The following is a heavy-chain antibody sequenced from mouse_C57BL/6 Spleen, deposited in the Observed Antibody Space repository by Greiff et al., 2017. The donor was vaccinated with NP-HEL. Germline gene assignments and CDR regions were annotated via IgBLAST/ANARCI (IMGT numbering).Heavy chain of an antibody. Sequence: EVQLQQSGAELVRPGASVKLSCTASGFTIKDDYMHWVKQRPEQGLEWIGWIDPENGDTEYASKFQGKATITADTSSNTAYLQLSSLTSEDTAVYYCTTAGGNFDYWGQGTTLTVSS. J-gene: IGHJ2*01. CDR2: IDPENGDT. CDR1: GFTIKDDY. CDR3: TTAGGNFDY. V-gene: IGHV14-4*01.